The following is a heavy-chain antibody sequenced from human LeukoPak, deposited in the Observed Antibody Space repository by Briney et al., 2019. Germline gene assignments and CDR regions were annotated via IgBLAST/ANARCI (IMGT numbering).Heavy chain of an antibody. CDR2: ISGSGGST. D-gene: IGHD4-17*01. V-gene: IGHV3-23*01. CDR3: AKDWRDYGDPTYHDAFDI. J-gene: IGHJ3*02. CDR1: GFTFSSYA. Sequence: GGSLRLSCAASGFTFSSYAMSWVRQAPGKGLEWVSAISGSGGSTYYADSVKGRFTISRDNSKNTLYLQMNSLRAEDTAVYNCAKDWRDYGDPTYHDAFDIWGQGTMVTVSS.